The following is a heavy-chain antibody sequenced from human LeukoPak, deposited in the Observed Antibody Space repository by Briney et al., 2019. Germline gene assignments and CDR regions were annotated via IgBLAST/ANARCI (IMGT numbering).Heavy chain of an antibody. CDR2: MSYDGSNK. D-gene: IGHD1-26*01. CDR1: GFTFSSYA. Sequence: GGSLRLSCAASGFTFSSYAMHWVRQAPGKGLEWVAVMSYDGSNKYYADSVKGRFTISRDNSKNTLYLQMNSLRAEDTAVYYCARSGSYSDAFDIWGQGTMVTVSS. V-gene: IGHV3-30-3*01. J-gene: IGHJ3*02. CDR3: ARSGSYSDAFDI.